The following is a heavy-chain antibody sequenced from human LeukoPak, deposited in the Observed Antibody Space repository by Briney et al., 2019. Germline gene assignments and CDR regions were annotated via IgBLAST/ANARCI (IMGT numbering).Heavy chain of an antibody. CDR3: ARGRGYSGYDVSLPFDY. D-gene: IGHD5-12*01. J-gene: IGHJ4*02. V-gene: IGHV3-66*01. CDR2: IYSGGST. Sequence: GGSLRLSCAGSGFTVSSKYMSWVRQAPGKGLEWVSVIYSGGSTDYADSVKGRFTMSRDNSRNMLYLQMNSLRVDDTAVYFCARGRGYSGYDVSLPFDYWGQGTLVTVSS. CDR1: GFTVSSKY.